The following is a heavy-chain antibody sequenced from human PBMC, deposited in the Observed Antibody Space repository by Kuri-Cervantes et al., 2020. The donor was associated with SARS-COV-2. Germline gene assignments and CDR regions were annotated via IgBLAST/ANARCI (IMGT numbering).Heavy chain of an antibody. CDR2: IYHSGST. D-gene: IGHD3-10*01. CDR3: ARTGWFGENYYGMDV. J-gene: IGHJ6*02. V-gene: IGHV4-30-2*01. CDR1: GGSISSGGYP. Sequence: LRLSCAVSGGSISSGGYPWSWIRQPPGKGLEWIGYIYHSGSTYYNPSLKSRVTISVDRSKNQLSLKLSSVTAADTAVYYCARTGWFGENYYGMDVWGQGTTVTVSS.